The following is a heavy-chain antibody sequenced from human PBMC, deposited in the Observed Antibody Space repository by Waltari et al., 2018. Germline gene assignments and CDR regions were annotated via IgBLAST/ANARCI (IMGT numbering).Heavy chain of an antibody. CDR1: GGSISSGDYD. J-gene: IGHJ4*02. CDR3: AREKRIAAARHFDY. CDR2: IYYSGST. Sequence: QVQLQESGPGLVKPSQILSITCTASGGSISSGDYDWCWIRQPPGKGRAWIGYIYYSGSTYYNPSLKSRVTISVDTSKNQFSLKLSSVTAADTAVYYCAREKRIAAARHFDYWGQGTLVTVSS. V-gene: IGHV4-30-4*08. D-gene: IGHD6-13*01.